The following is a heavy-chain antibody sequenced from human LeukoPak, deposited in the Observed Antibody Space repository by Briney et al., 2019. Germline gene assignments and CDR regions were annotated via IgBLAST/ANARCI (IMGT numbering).Heavy chain of an antibody. CDR1: GYSFTSYW. J-gene: IGHJ6*03. D-gene: IGHD2-2*01. V-gene: IGHV5-51*01. Sequence: GESLKISCKGSGYSFTSYWIGWVRQMPGKGLEWMGIIYPGDSDTRYSPSFQGQVTISADKSISTAYLQWSSLKASDTAMYYCPRLSGCSSTSCQNHYYYYMDVWGKGTTVTISS. CDR3: PRLSGCSSTSCQNHYYYYMDV. CDR2: IYPGDSDT.